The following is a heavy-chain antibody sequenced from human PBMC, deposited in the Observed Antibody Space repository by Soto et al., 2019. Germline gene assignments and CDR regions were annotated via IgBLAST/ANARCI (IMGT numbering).Heavy chain of an antibody. D-gene: IGHD2-21*01. CDR3: ARSRGGDGYNPLDY. CDR2: ISYDGSNT. J-gene: IGHJ4*02. Sequence: QVQLVDSGGGVVQPGRSLRLSCAASGFPFSSYAIHWVRQAPGKGLEWVAFISYDGSNTYYADSVRGRFSVSRENSNNTLDLQMNSLRAEDTAVYYCARSRGGDGYNPLDYWGQGTLVTVSS. V-gene: IGHV3-30-3*01. CDR1: GFPFSSYA.